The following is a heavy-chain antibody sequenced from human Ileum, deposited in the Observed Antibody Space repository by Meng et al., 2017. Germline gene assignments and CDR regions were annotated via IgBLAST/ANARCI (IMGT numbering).Heavy chain of an antibody. J-gene: IGHJ4*02. D-gene: IGHD6-19*01. V-gene: IGHV6-1*01. CDR2: TYYRSKWYN. CDR3: ARGSYASGWGY. CDR1: GDSGSSNSDA. Sequence: QEQLQQSGPWLGKPSQTLSSTCAISGDSGSSNSDAWNWIRQSPSRGLEWLGRTYYRSKWYNDYAVSVKSRININPDTSKNEFSLHLNYVTPEDTGVYYCARGSYASGWGYWGQGTLVTVSS.